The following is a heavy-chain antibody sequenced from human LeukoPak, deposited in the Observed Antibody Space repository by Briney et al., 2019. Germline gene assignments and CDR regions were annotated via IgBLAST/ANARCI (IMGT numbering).Heavy chain of an antibody. CDR3: ARDRLVVVTNGGGEAYNWFDP. Sequence: GGSLRLSCVASGFTFSSRDWMTWVRQAPGKGLEWVANIKQDGSEKNYVDSVKGRFTISRDNSKNTLYLQMNSLRAEDTAVYYCARDRLVVVTNGGGEAYNWFDPWGQGTLVTVSS. D-gene: IGHD3-22*01. V-gene: IGHV3-7*01. CDR1: GFTFSSRDW. J-gene: IGHJ5*02. CDR2: IKQDGSEK.